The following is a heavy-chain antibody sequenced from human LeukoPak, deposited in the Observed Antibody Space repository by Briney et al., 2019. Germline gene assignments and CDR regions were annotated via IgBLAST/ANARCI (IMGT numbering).Heavy chain of an antibody. V-gene: IGHV1-46*01. J-gene: IGHJ4*02. CDR1: AYTFTSYY. CDR2: INPSGGST. D-gene: IGHD2-2*01. CDR3: ARAHCSSTSCYADYFDY. Sequence: GASVKLSCNASAYTFTSYYKHWVRLAHAQGHEWMWIINPSGGSTSYAEKFQGRVTMPRDTSTSTVYMELSSLRSEDTAVYYCARAHCSSTSCYADYFDYWGQGTLVTVSS.